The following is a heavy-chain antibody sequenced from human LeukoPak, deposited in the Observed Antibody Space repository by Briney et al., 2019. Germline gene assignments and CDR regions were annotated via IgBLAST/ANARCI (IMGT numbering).Heavy chain of an antibody. Sequence: GGSLRLSCAASGFTFSSYAMSWVRQAPEKGREWVSAISGSGGRTYCADSVKGQFTMSRDNSKNTVYLQMNSLRAEDTAVYYWAALQGGELLWFGELFRGGFDIWGQGTMVTVSS. CDR2: ISGSGGRT. V-gene: IGHV3-23*01. CDR3: AALQGGELLWFGELFRGGFDI. D-gene: IGHD3-10*01. J-gene: IGHJ3*02. CDR1: GFTFSSYA.